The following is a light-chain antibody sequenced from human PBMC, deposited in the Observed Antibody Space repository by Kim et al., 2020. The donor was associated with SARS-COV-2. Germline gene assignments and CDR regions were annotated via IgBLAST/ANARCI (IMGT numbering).Light chain of an antibody. CDR2: GKN. Sequence: ALGQTVRFTCQGHSLRTYYASWYQQKPGPAPVLVIYGKNNRPSGIPDRFSGSSSGNTASLTITGAQAEDEADYYCNSRDSSGNHWVFGGGTQLTVL. V-gene: IGLV3-19*01. J-gene: IGLJ3*02. CDR3: NSRDSSGNHWV. CDR1: SLRTYY.